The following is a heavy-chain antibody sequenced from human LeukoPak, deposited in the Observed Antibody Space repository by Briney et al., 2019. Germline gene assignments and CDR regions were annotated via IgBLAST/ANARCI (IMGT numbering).Heavy chain of an antibody. CDR2: ISSSSSYI. J-gene: IGHJ3*02. Sequence: GGSLRLSCAASGFTFSSYSMNWVRQAPGKGLEWVSSISSSSSYIYYADSVKGRFTISRDNAKNSLYLQMNSLRAEDTALYYCAKSHLTLYYGSGSDAFDIWGQGTMVTVSS. V-gene: IGHV3-21*04. CDR3: AKSHLTLYYGSGSDAFDI. D-gene: IGHD3-10*01. CDR1: GFTFSSYS.